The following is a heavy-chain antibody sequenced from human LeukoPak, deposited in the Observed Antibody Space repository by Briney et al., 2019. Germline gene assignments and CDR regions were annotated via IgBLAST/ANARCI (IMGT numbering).Heavy chain of an antibody. CDR2: LSYSWNT. Sequence: RSQTLSLTSTVACGSISDNSYYWGWIRQPPGKGLEWIVSLSYSWNTYYNPSLTSRVTISVYTSKNRFSLSLRSVTAADTAVYYCASSVSAYYDFWRPWGQGTLVSVSS. V-gene: IGHV4-39*01. D-gene: IGHD3-3*01. CDR1: CGSISDNSYY. J-gene: IGHJ5*02. CDR3: ASSVSAYYDFWRP.